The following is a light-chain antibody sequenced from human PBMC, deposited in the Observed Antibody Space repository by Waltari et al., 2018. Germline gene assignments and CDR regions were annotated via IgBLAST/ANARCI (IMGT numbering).Light chain of an antibody. V-gene: IGKV3-15*01. J-gene: IGKJ1*01. Sequence: EIVMTQSPATLSVSLGERATLSCRASQSVGSNYLAWYQQTPGQAPSLLIPSASTKATGVPARFSGSGSGTEFTLTISSLQSEDFAIYYCQQYNNWPWTFGQGTKVEI. CDR1: QSVGSN. CDR3: QQYNNWPWT. CDR2: SAS.